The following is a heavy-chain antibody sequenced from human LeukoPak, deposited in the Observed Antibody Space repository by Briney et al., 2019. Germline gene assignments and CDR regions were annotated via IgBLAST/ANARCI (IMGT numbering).Heavy chain of an antibody. CDR3: ARDNAYFDY. J-gene: IGHJ4*02. V-gene: IGHV3-13*01. CDR2: VSSGFHA. Sequence: GGSLRLSCTASGFTLGSHDMHWVRQIPGQGLEWVAAVSSGFHAFFADSVQGRFTVSRDNSKNTLYLQMNSLRAEDTAVYYCARDNAYFDYWGQGTLVTVSS. CDR1: GFTLGSHD.